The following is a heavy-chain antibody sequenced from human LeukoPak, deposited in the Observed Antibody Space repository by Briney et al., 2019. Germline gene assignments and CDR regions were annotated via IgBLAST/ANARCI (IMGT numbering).Heavy chain of an antibody. J-gene: IGHJ4*02. CDR3: ARANFLYCSSTTCLSGY. D-gene: IGHD2-2*01. Sequence: GASVKVSCKASGYTFTDYYMHWVRQAPGQGFEWMGWINPNDGDTNYAQKFQGRVTMTRDTSISTAHMEVSRLRSDDTAVYYCARANFLYCSSTTCLSGYWGQGTLVTVSS. V-gene: IGHV1-2*02. CDR1: GYTFTDYY. CDR2: INPNDGDT.